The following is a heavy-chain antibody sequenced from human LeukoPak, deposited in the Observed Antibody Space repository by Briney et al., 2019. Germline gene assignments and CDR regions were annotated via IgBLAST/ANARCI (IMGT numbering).Heavy chain of an antibody. CDR2: ISYDGSNI. D-gene: IGHD4-11*01. J-gene: IGHJ4*02. Sequence: GGSLRLSCAASGFTFSNFVMHRVRQTPGKGLEWVAVISYDGSNIYYRDSVKGRFTISRDNSKNTLYLQMNSLRAEDTAVYYCARVFRSGDYSNYVLGYWGQGTLVTVSS. CDR3: ARVFRSGDYSNYVLGY. V-gene: IGHV3-30*04. CDR1: GFTFSNFV.